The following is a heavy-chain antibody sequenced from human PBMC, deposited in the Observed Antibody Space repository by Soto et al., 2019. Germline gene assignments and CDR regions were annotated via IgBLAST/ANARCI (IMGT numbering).Heavy chain of an antibody. CDR3: ARDEAVVVIRNTFDY. CDR2: IWYDGSSK. J-gene: IGHJ4*02. Sequence: GGSLRLSCAASGFTFSSYGMHWVRQAPGKGLEWVAVIWYDGSSKYYADSVKGRFTISRDNSKNTLYLQMNSLRAEDTAVYYCARDEAVVVIRNTFDYWGQGTLVTVSS. D-gene: IGHD3-22*01. V-gene: IGHV3-33*01. CDR1: GFTFSSYG.